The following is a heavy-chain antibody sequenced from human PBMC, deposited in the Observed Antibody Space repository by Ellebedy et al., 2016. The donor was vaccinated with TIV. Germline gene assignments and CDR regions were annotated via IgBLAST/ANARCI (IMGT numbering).Heavy chain of an antibody. J-gene: IGHJ5*02. CDR2: MKPGSGNT. V-gene: IGHV1-8*01. Sequence: AASVKVSCKASGYTFTDYDIHWVRQATGQGLEYLGWMKPGSGNTGYAQKFEGRVTMTRNTSTSTAYMELSSLRSDDTAVYYCVVGLFHPWGQGTLVSVSS. CDR3: VVGLFHP. D-gene: IGHD3/OR15-3a*01. CDR1: GYTFTDYD.